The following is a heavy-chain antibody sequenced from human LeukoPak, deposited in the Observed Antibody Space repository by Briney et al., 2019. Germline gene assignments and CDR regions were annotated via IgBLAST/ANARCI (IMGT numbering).Heavy chain of an antibody. J-gene: IGHJ4*02. CDR3: ARAAVVTFFDY. CDR2: IYYSGST. CDR1: GGYISSYY. Sequence: SDTLSLTCTVSGGYISSYYWSWIRDPPGKGLEWIGYIYYSGSTNYNPSLKSRVTISVDTSKNQFSLKLSSVTAADTAVYYCARAAVVTFFDYWGQGTLVTVSS. V-gene: IGHV4-59*07. D-gene: IGHD2-21*02.